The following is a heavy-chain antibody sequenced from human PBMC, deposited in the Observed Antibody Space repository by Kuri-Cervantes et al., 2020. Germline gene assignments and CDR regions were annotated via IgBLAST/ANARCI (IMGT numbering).Heavy chain of an antibody. CDR2: IYYSGST. V-gene: IGHV4-61*01. CDR3: ARGTHGTTALDY. D-gene: IGHD1-7*01. Sequence: SETLSLTCTASGGSVSSGSYYWSWIRQPPGKGLEWIGYIYYSGSTNYNPSLKSRVTISVDTSKNQFSLKLSSVTAADTAVYYCARGTHGTTALDYWGQGTLVTVSS. J-gene: IGHJ4*02. CDR1: GGSVSSGSYY.